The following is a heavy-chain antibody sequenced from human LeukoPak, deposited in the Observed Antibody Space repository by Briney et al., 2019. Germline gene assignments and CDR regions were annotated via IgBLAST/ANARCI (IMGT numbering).Heavy chain of an antibody. CDR3: AATGLRFLEWLSSQNWFDP. CDR1: GGSISSYY. V-gene: IGHV4-59*12. Sequence: SETLSLTCTVSGGSISSYYWSWIRQPPGKGLEWIGYIYYSGSTNYNPSLKSRVTISVDTSKNQFSLKLSSVTAADTAVYYCAATGLRFLEWLSSQNWFDPWGQGTLVTVSS. CDR2: IYYSGST. D-gene: IGHD3-3*01. J-gene: IGHJ5*02.